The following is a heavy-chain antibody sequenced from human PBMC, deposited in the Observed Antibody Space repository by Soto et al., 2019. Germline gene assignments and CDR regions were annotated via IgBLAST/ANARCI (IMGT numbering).Heavy chain of an antibody. D-gene: IGHD5-18*01. CDR3: ARDQRIQLWEVFDY. J-gene: IGHJ4*02. Sequence: QVQLVESGGGVVQPGRSLRLSCAASGFTFSSYAMHWVRQAPGKGLEWVAVISYDGSNKYYADSVKGRFTISRDNSKNTLYLQMNSLRAEDTAVYYCARDQRIQLWEVFDYWVQGTLVTVSS. CDR1: GFTFSSYA. CDR2: ISYDGSNK. V-gene: IGHV3-30-3*01.